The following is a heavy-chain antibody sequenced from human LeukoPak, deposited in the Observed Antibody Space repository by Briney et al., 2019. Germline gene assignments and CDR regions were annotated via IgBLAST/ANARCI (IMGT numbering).Heavy chain of an antibody. CDR2: INHSGST. CDR1: GGSFSGYY. V-gene: IGHV4-34*01. J-gene: IGHJ4*02. D-gene: IGHD3-10*01. Sequence: PSETLSLTCAVYGGSFSGYYWSWIRQPPGKGLEWIGEINHSGSTNYNPSLKSRVTISVDTSKNQFSLKLSSVTAADTAVYYCARGDYGSDPYFDYWGQGTLVTVSS. CDR3: ARGDYGSDPYFDY.